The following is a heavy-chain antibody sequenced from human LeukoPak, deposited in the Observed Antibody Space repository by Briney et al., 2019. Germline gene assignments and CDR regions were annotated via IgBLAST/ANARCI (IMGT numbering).Heavy chain of an antibody. CDR2: ISAYNGNT. Sequence: GASVKVSCKASGYTFTSYGISWVRQAPGQGLEWMGWISAYNGNTNYAQKLQGRVTMTTDTSTSTAYMELRSLRSDDTAVYYCARYSVNSGSSTFHAFDIWGQGTMVTVSS. D-gene: IGHD1-26*01. CDR1: GYTFTSYG. CDR3: ARYSVNSGSSTFHAFDI. J-gene: IGHJ3*02. V-gene: IGHV1-18*01.